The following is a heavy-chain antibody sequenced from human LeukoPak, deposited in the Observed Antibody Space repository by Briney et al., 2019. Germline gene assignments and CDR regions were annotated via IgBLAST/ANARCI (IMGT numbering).Heavy chain of an antibody. V-gene: IGHV3-23*01. CDR1: GFTFSSYA. D-gene: IGHD6-19*01. CDR3: AKDRSSGWYEIYYFDY. CDR2: ISGSGGST. Sequence: PRGSLRLSCAASGFTFSSYAMSWVRQAPGKGLEWVSAISGSGGSTYYADSVKGRFTISRDNSKNTLYLQMNSLRAEDTAVYYCAKDRSSGWYEIYYFDYWGQGTLVTVSS. J-gene: IGHJ4*02.